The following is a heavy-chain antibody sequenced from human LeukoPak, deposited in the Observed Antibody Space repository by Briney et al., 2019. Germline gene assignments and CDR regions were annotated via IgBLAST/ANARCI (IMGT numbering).Heavy chain of an antibody. Sequence: GGSLRLSCAASGFTFSSYAMNWVRQAPGKGLEWVSGITGSGGSTFYADSVKGRFTISRDNSKNTLYLQMNSLRAEDTAVYYCAKDRVCSGGSCYLDYWGQGTLVTVSS. D-gene: IGHD2-15*01. J-gene: IGHJ4*02. V-gene: IGHV3-23*01. CDR2: ITGSGGST. CDR1: GFTFSSYA. CDR3: AKDRVCSGGSCYLDY.